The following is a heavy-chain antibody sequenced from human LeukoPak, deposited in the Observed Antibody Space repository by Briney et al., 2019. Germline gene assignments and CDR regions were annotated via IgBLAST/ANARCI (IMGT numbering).Heavy chain of an antibody. CDR1: GGSISSSSYY. CDR3: ARQGTMIGVDY. V-gene: IGHV4-39*01. Sequence: SETLSFTCTVSGGSISSSSYYWGWIRQPPGKGLEWIGSIYYSGSTYYNPSLKSRVTISVDTSKNQFSLKLSSVTAADTAVYYCARQGTMIGVDYWGQGTLVTVSS. D-gene: IGHD3-22*01. J-gene: IGHJ4*02. CDR2: IYYSGST.